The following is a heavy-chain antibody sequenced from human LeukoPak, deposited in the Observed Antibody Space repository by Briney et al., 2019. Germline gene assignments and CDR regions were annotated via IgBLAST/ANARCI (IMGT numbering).Heavy chain of an antibody. V-gene: IGHV4-38-2*01. Sequence: SETLSLTCAVSGYSISSGYYWGWLRPPPGKGLDWIGSIYHTGSTFYKPSLRSRVTISLDMSKNEFSLNLSSLTAADTAIYYWARHIRNGNWFDPWGQGTLVTVSS. D-gene: IGHD2-21*01. CDR2: IYHTGST. CDR1: GYSISSGYY. CDR3: ARHIRNGNWFDP. J-gene: IGHJ5*02.